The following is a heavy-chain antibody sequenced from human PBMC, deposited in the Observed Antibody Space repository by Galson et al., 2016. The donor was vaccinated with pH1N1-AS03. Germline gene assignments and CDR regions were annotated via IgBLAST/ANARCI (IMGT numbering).Heavy chain of an antibody. V-gene: IGHV1-69*04. Sequence: SVKVSCKASGGTFGTSAISWVRQAPGQGPEWMGRLTPMLNVTSYAQKFQGRVTIPAGTSTSTVYMELSSLRSDDTAVYYCATPGGVGYLDNWGRGTLVTVSS. J-gene: IGHJ4*02. D-gene: IGHD3-16*01. CDR3: ATPGGVGYLDN. CDR2: LTPMLNVT. CDR1: GGTFGTSA.